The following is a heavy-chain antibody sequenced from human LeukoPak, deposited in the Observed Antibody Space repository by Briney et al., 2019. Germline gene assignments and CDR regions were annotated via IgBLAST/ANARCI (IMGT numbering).Heavy chain of an antibody. CDR3: ARRGPVAGTDHWFDP. CDR1: GFSFTNYW. J-gene: IGHJ5*02. D-gene: IGHD6-19*01. Sequence: RGESLKISCKTSGFSFTNYWIGWVRQMPGKGLEWMGIIYPGDSDTRYSPSFQGQVTISAGKSISTAYLQWSSLKASDTAMYYCARRGPVAGTDHWFDPWGQGTLVTVSS. V-gene: IGHV5-51*01. CDR2: IYPGDSDT.